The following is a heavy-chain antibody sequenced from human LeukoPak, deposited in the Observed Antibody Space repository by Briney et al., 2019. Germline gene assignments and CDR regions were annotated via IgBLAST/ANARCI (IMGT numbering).Heavy chain of an antibody. J-gene: IGHJ4*02. CDR2: IKQDGSET. CDR3: ARHLAGDSLYRHFDY. D-gene: IGHD5/OR15-5a*01. V-gene: IGHV3-7*04. CDR1: AITFSNSW. Sequence: GGSLRLSCTASAITFSNSWMSWVRQAPGKGLEWVANIKQDGSETNYVDSVKGRLTISRDNAKNSLFLQMNSLRGEDTAIYYCARHLAGDSLYRHFDYWGQGALVTVSS.